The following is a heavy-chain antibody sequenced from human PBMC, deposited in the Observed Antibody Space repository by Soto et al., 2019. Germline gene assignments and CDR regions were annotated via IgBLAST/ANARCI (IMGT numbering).Heavy chain of an antibody. D-gene: IGHD6-6*01. CDR1: GGTFSSYT. J-gene: IGHJ5*02. CDR2: IIPILGIA. Sequence: ASVKVSCKASGGTFSSYTISWVRQAPGQGLEWMGRIIPILGIANYAQKFQGRVTITADKSTSTAYMELSSLRSEDTAVYYCARDRSPRYSSSSFAGLVALDPWGQGTLVTVSS. V-gene: IGHV1-69*04. CDR3: ARDRSPRYSSSSFAGLVALDP.